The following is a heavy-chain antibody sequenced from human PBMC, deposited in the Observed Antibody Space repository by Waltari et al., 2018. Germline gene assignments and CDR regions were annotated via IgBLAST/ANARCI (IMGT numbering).Heavy chain of an antibody. Sequence: QVQLQQSGPGLVKPSQTLSLTCALSGDSVSSNSAAWNWLRQSPSRGLDWLGRTYDRSKGYNDYAVSVKSRITINPDTSKNQFSLQLNSVTPEDTAVYYCARTRIAARNNWFDPWGQGTLVTVSS. V-gene: IGHV6-1*01. J-gene: IGHJ5*02. CDR1: GDSVSSNSAA. CDR3: ARTRIAARNNWFDP. D-gene: IGHD6-6*01. CDR2: TYDRSKGYN.